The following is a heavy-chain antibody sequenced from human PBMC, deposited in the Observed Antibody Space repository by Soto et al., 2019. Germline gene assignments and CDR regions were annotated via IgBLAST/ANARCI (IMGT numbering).Heavy chain of an antibody. Sequence: GGSLRLSCAASGFTFDDYGMSWVRQAPGKGLEWVSGINWNGGSTGYADSVKGRFTISRDNAKNSLYLQMNSLRAEDTALYYCASGSNYDYVWGSYRFDYWGQGTLVTVSS. J-gene: IGHJ4*02. CDR1: GFTFDDYG. D-gene: IGHD3-16*02. V-gene: IGHV3-20*04. CDR2: INWNGGST. CDR3: ASGSNYDYVWGSYRFDY.